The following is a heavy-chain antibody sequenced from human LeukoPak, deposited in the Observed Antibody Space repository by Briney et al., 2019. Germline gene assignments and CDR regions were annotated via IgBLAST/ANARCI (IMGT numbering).Heavy chain of an antibody. D-gene: IGHD2-15*01. CDR3: ARVGILGYCSGGSCQGNYYYGMDV. CDR1: GFTFSSYS. V-gene: IGHV3-21*01. Sequence: GGSLRLSCAASGFTFSSYSMNWVRQAPGKGLEWVSSISSSSYIYYADSVKGRLTISRDNAKNSLYLQMNSLRAEDTAVYYCARVGILGYCSGGSCQGNYYYGMDVWGQGTTVTVSS. J-gene: IGHJ6*02. CDR2: ISSSSYI.